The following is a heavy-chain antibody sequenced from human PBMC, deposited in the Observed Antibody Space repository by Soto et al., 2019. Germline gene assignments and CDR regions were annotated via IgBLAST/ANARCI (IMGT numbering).Heavy chain of an antibody. CDR2: MNPNSGNT. CDR1: GYTFTSYD. Sequence: ASVKVSCKASGYTFTSYDINWVRQATGQGLEWMGWMNPNSGNTGYAQKFQGRVTMTRNTSISTAYMELSSLRSEDTAVYYCARWLLYYYGSGSYYSPQYPYYYYGMDVWGQGTTV. J-gene: IGHJ6*02. V-gene: IGHV1-8*01. D-gene: IGHD3-10*01. CDR3: ARWLLYYYGSGSYYSPQYPYYYYGMDV.